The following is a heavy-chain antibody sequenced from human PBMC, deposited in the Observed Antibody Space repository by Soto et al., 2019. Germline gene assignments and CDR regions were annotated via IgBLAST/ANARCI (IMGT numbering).Heavy chain of an antibody. CDR1: GYSFTSYW. CDR2: IYPGDSDT. D-gene: IGHD2-8*01. Sequence: GESLKISCKGSGYSFTSYWIGWVRQMPGKGLEWMGIIYPGDSDTRYSPSFQGQVTISADKSISTAYLQWSSLKASDTAMYYCASRCPVRYPDPLDAFDSWGKGTMVTV. J-gene: IGHJ3*02. CDR3: ASRCPVRYPDPLDAFDS. V-gene: IGHV5-51*01.